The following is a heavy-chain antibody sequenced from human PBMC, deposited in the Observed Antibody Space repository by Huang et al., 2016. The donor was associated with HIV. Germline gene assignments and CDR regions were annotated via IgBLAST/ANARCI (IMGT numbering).Heavy chain of an antibody. CDR3: ARGGGIQLWLLGYYYMDV. Sequence: QVQLVQSGAEVKKPGASVKVSCKASGYTFSSFGISGVRQAPGQGLEWVGLISVYNGNTKFAQKFQGRLTMTTDTSTSTAYMELRSLRSDDTAVYYCARGGGIQLWLLGYYYMDVWGNGTTVTVSS. D-gene: IGHD5-18*01. CDR1: GYTFSSFG. V-gene: IGHV1-18*01. CDR2: ISVYNGNT. J-gene: IGHJ6*03.